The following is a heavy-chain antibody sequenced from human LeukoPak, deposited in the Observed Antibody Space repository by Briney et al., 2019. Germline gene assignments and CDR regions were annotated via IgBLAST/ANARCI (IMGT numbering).Heavy chain of an antibody. D-gene: IGHD3-3*02. J-gene: IGHJ4*02. CDR1: GFTFSSYS. V-gene: IGHV3-48*01. Sequence: PGGSLRLSCAASGFTFSSYSMNWVRQAPGKGLEWVSYISSSSTIYYADSVKGRFTISRDNAKNSLYLQMNSLRAEDTAVYYCARLGHFWSAEFDYWGQGTLVTVSS. CDR2: ISSSSTI. CDR3: ARLGHFWSAEFDY.